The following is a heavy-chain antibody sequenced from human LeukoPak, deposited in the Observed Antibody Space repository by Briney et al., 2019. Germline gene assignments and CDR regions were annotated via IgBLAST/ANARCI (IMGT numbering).Heavy chain of an antibody. V-gene: IGHV4-39*07. CDR1: GGDISSDSYY. CDR3: ASYLVPGYFQH. Sequence: SETLSLTCTVSGGDISSDSYYWGWIRQPPGKELEWIGNIFHRGATYYNPSLKSRVTISVDTSKNQFSVKLTSVTAADTATYYCASYLVPGYFQHWGQGTLVTVSS. D-gene: IGHD2-2*01. J-gene: IGHJ1*01. CDR2: IFHRGAT.